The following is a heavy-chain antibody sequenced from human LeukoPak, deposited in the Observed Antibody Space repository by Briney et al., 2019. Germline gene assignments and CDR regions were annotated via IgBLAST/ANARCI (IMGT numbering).Heavy chain of an antibody. CDR3: ARHVHVSMIVVILSDYFDY. CDR2: ISHTGGI. V-gene: IGHV4-34*01. D-gene: IGHD3-22*01. Sequence: SETLSLTCTVSGDSISSYYWSWIRQAPGKGLEWIGEISHTGGINYNPSLKSRVTISADTSKNQFSLRLTSVTAADTAVYYCARHVHVSMIVVILSDYFDYWGRGTLVSVSS. J-gene: IGHJ4*02. CDR1: GDSISSYY.